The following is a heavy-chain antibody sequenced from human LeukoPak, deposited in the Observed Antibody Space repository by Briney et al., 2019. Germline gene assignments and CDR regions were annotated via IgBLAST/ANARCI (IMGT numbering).Heavy chain of an antibody. J-gene: IGHJ3*02. V-gene: IGHV4-31*03. CDR3: ARAGQWLVLDAFDI. CDR2: IYYSGST. D-gene: IGHD6-19*01. CDR1: GGSISSGGYY. Sequence: PSETLSLTCTVSGGSISSGGYYWSWIRQHPGKGLEWIGYIYYSGSTYYNPSLKSRVTISVDTSKNQFSLKLSSVTAADTAVYYCARAGQWLVLDAFDIWGQGTMVTVSS.